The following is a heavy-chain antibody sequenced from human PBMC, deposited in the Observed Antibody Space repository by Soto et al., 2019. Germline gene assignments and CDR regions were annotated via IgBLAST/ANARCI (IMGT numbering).Heavy chain of an antibody. J-gene: IGHJ4*02. CDR3: AREPLT. V-gene: IGHV4-4*02. CDR2: SHHSGNT. Sequence: SETLSLTCAVSGVSISSHDWWTWVRQPPGKGLEWIGESHHSGNTNYNPSLESRVTISLDKSKNQFSLQLSSVTAADTAVYYCAREPLTWGQGTLVTVSS. CDR1: GVSISSHDW.